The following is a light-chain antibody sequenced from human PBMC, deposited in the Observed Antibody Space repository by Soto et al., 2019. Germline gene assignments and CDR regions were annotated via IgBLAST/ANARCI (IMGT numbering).Light chain of an antibody. CDR1: QSVSSY. CDR2: GAS. J-gene: IGKJ1*01. V-gene: IGKV3-15*01. CDR3: QQYNNLPPWT. Sequence: EIVMTQSPDTLSVSPGERATLSCRASQSVSSYLAWYQQKPGQAPRLIIYGASTRATGIPARFSGSGSGTEFTLTISSLQSEDFSVYYCQQYNNLPPWTFGQGTKVEIK.